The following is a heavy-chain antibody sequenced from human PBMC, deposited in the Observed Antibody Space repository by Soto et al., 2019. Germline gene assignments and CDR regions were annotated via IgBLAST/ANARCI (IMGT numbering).Heavy chain of an antibody. CDR2: IIPIIGVT. V-gene: IGHV1-69*17. D-gene: IGHD2-15*01. Sequence: QVQLVQSGAEVKRPGSSVKVSCESSGDTFNSYVISWVRQAPGQGLEWMGGIIPIIGVTHYAQKFQGRVTISALSSTGTAYMQLTNLGLEDTALYSCARESLGAKGAAHWGQGTLVTVSS. J-gene: IGHJ4*02. CDR3: ARESLGAKGAAH. CDR1: GDTFNSYV.